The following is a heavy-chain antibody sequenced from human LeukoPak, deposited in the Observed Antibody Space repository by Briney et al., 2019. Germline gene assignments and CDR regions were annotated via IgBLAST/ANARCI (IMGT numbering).Heavy chain of an antibody. CDR1: GFTFSSYW. CDR2: IKQDGSEK. V-gene: IGHV3-7*03. Sequence: PGGSLRLSCAASGFTFSSYWMSWVRQAPGKGLEWVANIKQDGSEKYYVDSVKGRFTISRDNAKNSLYLQMNSLRAEDTAVYYCARADPGLWPDAFDIWGQGTMVTVSS. J-gene: IGHJ3*02. CDR3: ARADPGLWPDAFDI. D-gene: IGHD5-18*01.